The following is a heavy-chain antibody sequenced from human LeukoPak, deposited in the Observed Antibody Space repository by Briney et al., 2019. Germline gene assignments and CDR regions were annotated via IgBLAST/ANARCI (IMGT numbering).Heavy chain of an antibody. CDR1: EFIVTNYH. V-gene: IGHV3-66*02. CDR2: IFDDGTT. CDR3: ARDPKDGYAFLDY. Sequence: GGSLRLSCAASEFIVTNYHMNWVRQAPGKGLEWVSNIFDDGTTYYADSVRGRFTISRDISKNTAYLQMNSLRVEDTAVYYCARDPKDGYAFLDYWGQGTVVTVSS. D-gene: IGHD2-8*01. J-gene: IGHJ4*02.